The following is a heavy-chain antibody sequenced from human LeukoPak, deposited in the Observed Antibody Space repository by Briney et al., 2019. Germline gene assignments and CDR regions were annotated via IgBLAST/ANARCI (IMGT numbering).Heavy chain of an antibody. Sequence: GGSLRLSCAASGSTFSSYAMNWVRQAPGKGLEWLSYISSSSSTIHYADSVKGRFTISRDNAKNLLYLHMNSLRDEDTAVYYCARGDTALTYWGQGTLVTVSS. V-gene: IGHV3-48*02. CDR2: ISSSSSTI. J-gene: IGHJ4*02. D-gene: IGHD5-18*01. CDR1: GSTFSSYA. CDR3: ARGDTALTY.